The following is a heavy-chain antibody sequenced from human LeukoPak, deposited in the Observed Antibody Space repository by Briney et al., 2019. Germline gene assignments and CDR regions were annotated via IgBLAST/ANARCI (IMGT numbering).Heavy chain of an antibody. J-gene: IGHJ6*02. CDR3: ARGFVGARYYYYYGMDV. CDR2: IYYSGST. Sequence: PSETLSLTCTVSGGSISSYYWSWIRQPPGKGLEWIGYIYYSGSTNYNPSLKSRVTISVDTSKNQFSLKLSSVTAADTAVYYCARGFVGARYYYYYGMDVWGQGTTVTVSS. CDR1: GGSISSYY. V-gene: IGHV4-59*01. D-gene: IGHD1-26*01.